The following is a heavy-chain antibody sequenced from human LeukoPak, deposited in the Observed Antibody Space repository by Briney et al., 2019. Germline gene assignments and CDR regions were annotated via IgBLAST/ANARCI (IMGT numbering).Heavy chain of an antibody. D-gene: IGHD2-15*01. Sequence: SETLSLTCTVSGGSISSSSYYWGWIRQPPGKGLEWIGSIYYSGSTYYNPSLKSRVTISVDTSKNQFSLKLSSVTAADTAVYYCARDRGRRPKNNWFDPWGQGTLVTVSS. CDR3: ARDRGRRPKNNWFDP. V-gene: IGHV4-39*07. J-gene: IGHJ5*02. CDR1: GGSISSSSYY. CDR2: IYYSGST.